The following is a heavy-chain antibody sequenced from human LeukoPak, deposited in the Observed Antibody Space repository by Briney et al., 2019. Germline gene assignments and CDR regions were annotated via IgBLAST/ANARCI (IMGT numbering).Heavy chain of an antibody. CDR2: ISSSSSYI. Sequence: GGSLRLPCAASGFTFSSYAMSWVRQAPGKGLEWVSSISSSSSYIYYADSVKGRFTISRDNAKNSLYLQMNSLRAEDTAVYYCARVRHNWNYVLDYWGQGTLVTVSS. D-gene: IGHD1-7*01. V-gene: IGHV3-21*01. J-gene: IGHJ4*02. CDR1: GFTFSSYA. CDR3: ARVRHNWNYVLDY.